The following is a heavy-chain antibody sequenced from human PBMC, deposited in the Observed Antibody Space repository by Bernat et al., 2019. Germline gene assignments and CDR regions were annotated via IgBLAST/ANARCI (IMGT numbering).Heavy chain of an antibody. CDR3: AREGRDGYNYDY. D-gene: IGHD5-24*01. Sequence: EVQLVESGGGLVKPGGSLRLSCEASGFTFTNAWMIWVRQAPGKGLEWVGRIKSDGSTTNYADSVKGRFTISRDNAKNTLFVQMNSLRADDTAVYYCAREGRDGYNYDYWGQGTLVTVSS. CDR1: GFTFTNAW. J-gene: IGHJ4*02. V-gene: IGHV3-74*01. CDR2: IKSDGSTT.